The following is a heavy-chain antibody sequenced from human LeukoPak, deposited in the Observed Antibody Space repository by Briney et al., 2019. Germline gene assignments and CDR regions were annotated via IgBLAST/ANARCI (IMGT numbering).Heavy chain of an antibody. CDR2: IYPSDSDT. Sequence: RESLKISCKASGYTFTSHWIGWVRQMPGKGLEWMGIIYPSDSDTRYSPSFQGQVSISADKSISTAYLQWSSLKASDTAMYYCASGWYSHYFDYWGQGTLVTVSS. CDR3: ASGWYSHYFDY. J-gene: IGHJ4*02. CDR1: GYTFTSHW. D-gene: IGHD6-19*01. V-gene: IGHV5-51*01.